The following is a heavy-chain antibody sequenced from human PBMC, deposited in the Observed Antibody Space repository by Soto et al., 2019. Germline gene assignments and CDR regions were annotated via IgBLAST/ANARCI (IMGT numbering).Heavy chain of an antibody. CDR2: INHSGST. CDR3: ARGKANNDSWSCYCRFDY. Sequence: PSETLSLTCAVYGGSFSGYYWSWIRQPPGKGLEWIGEINHSGSTNYNPSLKSRVTISVDTSKNQFSLKLSSVTAADTAVYYCARGKANNDSWSCYCRFDYWGQGTLVTVSS. J-gene: IGHJ4*02. V-gene: IGHV4-34*01. CDR1: GGSFSGYY. D-gene: IGHD3-3*01.